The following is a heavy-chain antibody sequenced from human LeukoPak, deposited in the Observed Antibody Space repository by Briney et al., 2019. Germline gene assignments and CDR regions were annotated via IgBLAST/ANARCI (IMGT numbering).Heavy chain of an antibody. CDR1: GYTFTSYD. V-gene: IGHV1-8*01. Sequence: ASVKVSCKASGYTFTSYDINWVRQATGQGLEWMGWMNPNSGNTGYAQKFQGRVTMTRNTSISTAYMELSSLRSEDTAVYYCARVPYYYGSGSSMDYYYGMDVWGQGTTVTVSS. D-gene: IGHD3-10*01. CDR3: ARVPYYYGSGSSMDYYYGMDV. J-gene: IGHJ6*02. CDR2: MNPNSGNT.